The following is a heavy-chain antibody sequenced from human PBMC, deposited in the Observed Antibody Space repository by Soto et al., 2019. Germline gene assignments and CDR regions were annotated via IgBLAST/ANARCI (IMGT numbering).Heavy chain of an antibody. CDR2: ISGSGDST. CDR3: ATETAAYSSSDLFDY. Sequence: EVQLLESGGGLVQPGGSLRLSCAASGFTFSSYAMSWVRQAPGKGLEWVSAISGSGDSTYYADSVKGRFTISRDNSKNTLYLQMNSLRAEDTAVYYCATETAAYSSSDLFDYWGQGTLVTVSS. D-gene: IGHD6-6*01. CDR1: GFTFSSYA. V-gene: IGHV3-23*01. J-gene: IGHJ4*02.